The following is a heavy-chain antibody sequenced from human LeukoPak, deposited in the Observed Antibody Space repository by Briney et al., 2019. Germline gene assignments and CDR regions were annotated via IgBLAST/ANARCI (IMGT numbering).Heavy chain of an antibody. CDR2: INHSGST. Sequence: GSLRLSCTASGFTFGDYPMSWIRQPPGKGLEWIGEINHSGSTNYNPSLKSRVTISVDTSKNQFSLKLSSVTAADTAVYYCARGGGRDSPLDYWGQGTLVTVSS. J-gene: IGHJ4*02. V-gene: IGHV4-34*01. D-gene: IGHD3-16*01. CDR3: ARGGGRDSPLDY. CDR1: GFTFGDYP.